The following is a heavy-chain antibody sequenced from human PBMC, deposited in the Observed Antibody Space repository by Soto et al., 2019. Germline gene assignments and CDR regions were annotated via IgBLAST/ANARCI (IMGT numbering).Heavy chain of an antibody. V-gene: IGHV4-39*01. D-gene: IGHD3-3*01. CDR2: IYYNGFT. J-gene: IGHJ4*02. CDR1: GGSISSNNYY. Sequence: QLQLHESGPGLVKPSETLSLTCSVSGGSISSNNYYWGWIRQPPGKGLEWIGNIYYNGFTYYNPSLKSRVTISVDTSKNQFSLKLTSVTATDTAVYYCARQGDFWSGSGDFDYWGQGIPVPVSS. CDR3: ARQGDFWSGSGDFDY.